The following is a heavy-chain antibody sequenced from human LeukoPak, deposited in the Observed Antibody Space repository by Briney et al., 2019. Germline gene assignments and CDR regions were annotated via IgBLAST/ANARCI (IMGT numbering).Heavy chain of an antibody. J-gene: IGHJ4*02. D-gene: IGHD1-14*01. CDR2: ISSSSSYI. CDR3: ARSPAQRLRNFDY. Sequence: GGSLRLSCAASGFTFSSYSMNWVRQAPGEGLEWVSSISSSSSYIYYADSVKGRFTISRDNAKNSLYLQMNSLRAEDTAVYYCARSPAQRLRNFDYWGQGTLVTVSS. CDR1: GFTFSSYS. V-gene: IGHV3-21*01.